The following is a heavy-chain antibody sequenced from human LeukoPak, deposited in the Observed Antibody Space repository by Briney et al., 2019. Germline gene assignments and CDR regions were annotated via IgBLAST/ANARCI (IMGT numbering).Heavy chain of an antibody. CDR2: IRYDGSNK. Sequence: GGSLRLSCAASGFTFSSYGMHWVRQAPGKGLEWVAFIRYDGSNKYYADSVKCRFTISRDNSKNTLYLQMNSLRAEDTAVYYCAKLYDSSGYYEPFGDYWGQGTLVTVSS. J-gene: IGHJ4*02. V-gene: IGHV3-30*02. D-gene: IGHD3-22*01. CDR3: AKLYDSSGYYEPFGDY. CDR1: GFTFSSYG.